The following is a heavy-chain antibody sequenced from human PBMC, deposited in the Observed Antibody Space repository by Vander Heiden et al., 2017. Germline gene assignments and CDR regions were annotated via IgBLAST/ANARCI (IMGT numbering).Heavy chain of an antibody. D-gene: IGHD4-17*01. CDR3: ARDSTDAYGDDGTYYYYGMDV. Sequence: EVRLVESGGDLVHHGGSLRLSGAASGFTFSNYWMSWVRRAPGKGLEWLANIKQDGSEKFYADSVKGRFTISRDNAKNSLYLQMNSLRADDTAVYYCARDSTDAYGDDGTYYYYGMDVWGQGTTVTVSS. J-gene: IGHJ6*02. V-gene: IGHV3-7*01. CDR2: IKQDGSEK. CDR1: GFTFSNYW.